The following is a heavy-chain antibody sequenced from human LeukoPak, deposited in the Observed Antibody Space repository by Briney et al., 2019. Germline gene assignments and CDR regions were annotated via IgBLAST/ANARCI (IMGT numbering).Heavy chain of an antibody. CDR2: IYYSGST. CDR1: GGSISSYY. CDR3: ARHAPIASAVADTRVDY. J-gene: IGHJ4*02. V-gene: IGHV4-59*08. Sequence: SETLSLTCTVSGGSISSYYWSWIRQPPGKGLEWIGYIYYSGSTNYNPPLKSRVTISVDTSKNQFSLKLSSVTAADTAVYYCARHAPIASAVADTRVDYWGQGTLVTVSS. D-gene: IGHD6-19*01.